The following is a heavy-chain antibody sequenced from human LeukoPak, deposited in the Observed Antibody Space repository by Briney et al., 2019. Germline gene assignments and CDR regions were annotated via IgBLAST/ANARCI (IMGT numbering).Heavy chain of an antibody. J-gene: IGHJ4*02. D-gene: IGHD5-24*01. CDR3: ARGQMAPDY. CDR1: GYTFTSYG. CDR2: ISAYNGNT. Sequence: GASVKVSCKASGYTFTSYGISWVRQAPGQGLEWMGWISAYNGNTNYAQKFQGRVTITADKSTSTAYMELSSLRSEDTAVYYCARGQMAPDYWGQGTLVTVSS. V-gene: IGHV1-18*01.